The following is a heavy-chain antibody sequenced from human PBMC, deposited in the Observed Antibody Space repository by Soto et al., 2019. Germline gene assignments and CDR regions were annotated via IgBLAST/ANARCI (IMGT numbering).Heavy chain of an antibody. Sequence: QVQLQESGPGLVKPSETLSLTCTVSGGSISSYYWSWIRQRPGKGLEWIGYIYYSGSTNYNPSLKSRVTISVDTSKKQFSLKLSAVTAADTAVYYGARGADRVAMPSGYWGQGTLVTVSS. V-gene: IGHV4-59*01. D-gene: IGHD2-2*01. CDR2: IYYSGST. J-gene: IGHJ4*02. CDR3: ARGADRVAMPSGY. CDR1: GGSISSYY.